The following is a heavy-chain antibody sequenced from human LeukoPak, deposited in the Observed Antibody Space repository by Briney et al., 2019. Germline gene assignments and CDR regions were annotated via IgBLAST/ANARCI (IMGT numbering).Heavy chain of an antibody. Sequence: GGSLRLSCAASGFTFSSYAMHWVRQAPGKGLEWVAVISYDGSNKYYADPVKGRFTISRDNSKNTLYLQMNSLRAEDTAVYYCARGGPYTLNWFDPWGQGTLVTVSS. V-gene: IGHV3-30*04. CDR3: ARGGPYTLNWFDP. CDR2: ISYDGSNK. CDR1: GFTFSSYA. J-gene: IGHJ5*02.